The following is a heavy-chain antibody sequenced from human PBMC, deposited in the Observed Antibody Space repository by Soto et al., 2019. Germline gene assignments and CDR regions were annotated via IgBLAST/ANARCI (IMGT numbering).Heavy chain of an antibody. J-gene: IGHJ4*02. CDR3: VRSNSEAGWGQFAY. D-gene: IGHD3-16*01. CDR2: ISSAGTNK. CDR1: GFTFSIYA. Sequence: QVQLVGSGGGVVQPGTSLRLSCAASGFTFSIYAMHWVRQAPEKGLEWVAVISSAGTNKNHADSVRGRFSISRDNSNNMLYLQMDNMRVDDTAVYYCVRSNSEAGWGQFAYWCQGTLGTDSS. V-gene: IGHV3-30-3*01.